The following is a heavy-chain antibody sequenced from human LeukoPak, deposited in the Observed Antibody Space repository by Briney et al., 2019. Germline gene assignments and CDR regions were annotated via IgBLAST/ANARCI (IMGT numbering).Heavy chain of an antibody. Sequence: GGSLRLSCAASGFTFSTFAMIWVRQPPGKGLEWVSVIYSGGSTYYADSVKGRFTISRDNSKNTLYLQMNSLRAEDTAVYYCARDRGSSWAFDYWGQGTLVTVSS. CDR2: IYSGGST. D-gene: IGHD6-13*01. CDR3: ARDRGSSWAFDY. CDR1: GFTFSTFA. J-gene: IGHJ4*02. V-gene: IGHV3-66*01.